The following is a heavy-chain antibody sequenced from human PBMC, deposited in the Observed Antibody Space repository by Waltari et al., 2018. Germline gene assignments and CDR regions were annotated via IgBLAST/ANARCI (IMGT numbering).Heavy chain of an antibody. CDR1: GASITYGFY. Sequence: QVQLQESGPGLVKPSETLSLTCSVSGASITYGFYWAWIRQPPGKGLEYIGNIYHSDTGDNNPSLQSRVTMSVDTSKNQFSLELRSVTAADTAIYYCARDRTRRLDPWGQGILVTVSS. CDR3: ARDRTRRLDP. J-gene: IGHJ5*02. D-gene: IGHD6-25*01. CDR2: IYHSDTG. V-gene: IGHV4-38-2*02.